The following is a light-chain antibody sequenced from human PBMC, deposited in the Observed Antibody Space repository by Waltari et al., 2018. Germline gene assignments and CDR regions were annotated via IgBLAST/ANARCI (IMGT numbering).Light chain of an antibody. CDR2: NVS. CDR1: SSDVGGYNY. V-gene: IGLV2-14*03. J-gene: IGLJ1*01. Sequence: QSALTQPASVSGSPGQSITISCTGTSSDVGGYNYVSWYQQHPGKAPKLMIYNVSNRPEGVCNRFAGSKSGNTASLTISGLQAEDEADYYCSSYTSSSTLYVFGTGTKVTVL. CDR3: SSYTSSSTLYV.